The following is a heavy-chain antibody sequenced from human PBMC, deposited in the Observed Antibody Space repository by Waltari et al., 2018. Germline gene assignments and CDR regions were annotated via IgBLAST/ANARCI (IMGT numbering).Heavy chain of an antibody. J-gene: IGHJ5*02. D-gene: IGHD3-22*01. Sequence: QVQLQESGPGLVRTSQTLSVTCTVSGGSGSDFCWTWIRQPAGGGLEWIGRIHISGRTDYHPSLKSRVSMSVDTSKNQFSLKLSSVTAADTAVYYCARDYDQDWFDPWGQGTLVTVSS. CDR2: IHISGRT. CDR3: ARDYDQDWFDP. CDR1: GGSGSDFC. V-gene: IGHV4-4*07.